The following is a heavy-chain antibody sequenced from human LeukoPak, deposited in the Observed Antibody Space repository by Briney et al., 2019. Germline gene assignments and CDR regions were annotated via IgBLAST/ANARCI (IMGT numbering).Heavy chain of an antibody. J-gene: IGHJ4*02. CDR2: INHSGST. CDR3: ARSRLHPIIFDY. D-gene: IGHD5-24*01. Sequence: PSETLSLTCVVYGGSFSGYYWSWIRQPPGKGLEWIGEINHSGSTNYNPSLKSRVIISVDTYKNQFSLKLTSVTAADTAVYYCARSRLHPIIFDYWGQGTLVTVSS. CDR1: GGSFSGYY. V-gene: IGHV4-34*01.